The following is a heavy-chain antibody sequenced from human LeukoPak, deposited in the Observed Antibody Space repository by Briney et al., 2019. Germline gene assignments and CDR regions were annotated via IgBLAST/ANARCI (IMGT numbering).Heavy chain of an antibody. J-gene: IGHJ4*02. Sequence: GGSLRLSCGASGFTFSNDAMSWVRQAPGKGLGWVSFITNSGDSAYYADSVKGRFTVSRDNSKNTLYLQMNGLRAEATAVYYCVKGRSGTSSYDYWGQGTLVTVSS. D-gene: IGHD2/OR15-2a*01. CDR3: VKGRSGTSSYDY. V-gene: IGHV3-23*01. CDR2: ITNSGDSA. CDR1: GFTFSNDA.